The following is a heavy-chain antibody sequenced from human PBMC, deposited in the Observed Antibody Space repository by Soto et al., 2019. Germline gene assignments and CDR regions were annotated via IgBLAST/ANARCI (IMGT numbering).Heavy chain of an antibody. D-gene: IGHD3-22*01. CDR1: GGTFSIYT. CDR3: ASNYYDSSGYLVPDAFDI. Sequence: GASVKVSCTASGGTFSIYTINWVRQAPGQGLEWMGRIIPILGIANYAQKFQGRVTITADKSTSTAYMELSSLRSEDTAVYYCASNYYDSSGYLVPDAFDIWGQGTMVTVSS. V-gene: IGHV1-69*02. CDR2: IIPILGIA. J-gene: IGHJ3*02.